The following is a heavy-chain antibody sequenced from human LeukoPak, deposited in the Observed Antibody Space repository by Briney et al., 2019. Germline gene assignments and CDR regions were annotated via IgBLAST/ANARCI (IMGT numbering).Heavy chain of an antibody. V-gene: IGHV1-69*13. J-gene: IGHJ5*02. Sequence: SVKVSCKASGGTFSSYAISWVRQAPGQGLEWMGGIIPFSGTATYAQKFQGRVTITADEYTRTAYMEPSSLRFEDTAVYHCARDRGMDSSGYPGWFDPWGQGTLVTVSS. CDR1: GGTFSSYA. CDR3: ARDRGMDSSGYPGWFDP. D-gene: IGHD3-22*01. CDR2: IIPFSGTA.